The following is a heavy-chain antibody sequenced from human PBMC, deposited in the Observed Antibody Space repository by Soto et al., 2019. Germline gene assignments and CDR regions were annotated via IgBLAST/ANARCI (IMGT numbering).Heavy chain of an antibody. CDR1: GGSFSGYY. J-gene: IGHJ4*02. D-gene: IGHD3-3*01. CDR3: ARGRGRFLY. Sequence: PSETLSLTCAVYGGSFSGYYWSWIRQPPGKGLEWIGEINHSGSTNYNPSLKSRVTISVDTSKNQFSLKLSSVTAADTAVYYCARGRGRFLYWGQGTLVTVSS. CDR2: INHSGST. V-gene: IGHV4-34*01.